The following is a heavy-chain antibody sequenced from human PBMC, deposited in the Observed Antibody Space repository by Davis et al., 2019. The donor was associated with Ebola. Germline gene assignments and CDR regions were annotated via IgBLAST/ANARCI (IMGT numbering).Heavy chain of an antibody. Sequence: ASSVKVSCKASGGTFSSYAISWVRQVPGQGLEWMGGIIPIFGTANYAQKFQGRVTITADESTSTAYMELSSLRSEDTAVYYCARGLLGDNWFDPWCQGTLVTVSS. V-gene: IGHV1-69*13. CDR2: IIPIFGTA. J-gene: IGHJ5*02. CDR3: ARGLLGDNWFDP. D-gene: IGHD3-16*01. CDR1: GGTFSSYA.